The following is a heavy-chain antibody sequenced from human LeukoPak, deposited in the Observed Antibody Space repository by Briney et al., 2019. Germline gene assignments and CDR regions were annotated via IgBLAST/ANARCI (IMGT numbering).Heavy chain of an antibody. V-gene: IGHV3-30*18. J-gene: IGHJ4*02. Sequence: PGRSLRLTCAASGFTFNIYGMHWVRQAPGKGLEWVAFISYDGSNEYYADSVRGRFTISRDNSKNTLYLQMNSLRSEDTAVYYCAKVAVGGTIHYFDYWGQGTLVTVSS. CDR3: AKVAVGGTIHYFDY. D-gene: IGHD1-26*01. CDR2: ISYDGSNE. CDR1: GFTFNIYG.